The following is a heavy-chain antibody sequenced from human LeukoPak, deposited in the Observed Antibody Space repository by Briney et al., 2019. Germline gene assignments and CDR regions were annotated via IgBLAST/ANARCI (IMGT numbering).Heavy chain of an antibody. Sequence: GGSLRLSCAASGFTFSTYSMNWVRQAPGKGLEGVSSISSGSSYIYYADSVKGRVTISRDNAKNSLYLQMNSLRAEDTAVYYCARVLSGCETTRCELDYWGQGTLVTVSS. J-gene: IGHJ4*02. D-gene: IGHD1-26*01. CDR1: GFTFSTYS. CDR2: ISSGSSYI. V-gene: IGHV3-21*01. CDR3: ARVLSGCETTRCELDY.